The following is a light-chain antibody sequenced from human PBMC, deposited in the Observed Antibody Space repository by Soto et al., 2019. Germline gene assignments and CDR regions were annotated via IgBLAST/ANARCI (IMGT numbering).Light chain of an antibody. Sequence: EIVMTQSPATLSVSPGERATLSCRASQRISSKVGWYQQKPGQAPRLLIYGASTRATGVPPRFSGSGSGTEFTLTISTLQTEDFAVYYCQQYNIWSSITFGQGTRLEIK. CDR2: GAS. J-gene: IGKJ5*01. CDR3: QQYNIWSSIT. V-gene: IGKV3-15*01. CDR1: QRISSK.